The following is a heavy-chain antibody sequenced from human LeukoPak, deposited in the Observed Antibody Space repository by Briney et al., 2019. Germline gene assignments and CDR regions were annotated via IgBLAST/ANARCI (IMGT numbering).Heavy chain of an antibody. V-gene: IGHV4-38-2*02. CDR3: ARGYGNFDY. J-gene: IGHJ4*02. D-gene: IGHD4-17*01. CDR1: GYSISSGYY. Sequence: SETLSLTCTVSGYSISSGYYWGWIRQPPGKGLEWIGSIFQSGSTYYNPSLKSRVTISVDTSKNQFSLKLSSVTAADTAVYYCARGYGNFDYWGQGTLVTVSS. CDR2: IFQSGST.